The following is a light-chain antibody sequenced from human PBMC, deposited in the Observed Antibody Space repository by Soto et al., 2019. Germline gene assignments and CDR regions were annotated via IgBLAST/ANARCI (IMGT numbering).Light chain of an antibody. CDR3: QQYISSPRT. CDR2: DSS. V-gene: IGKV3-20*01. CDR1: QSVGNNQ. Sequence: ELVLTQSPGTLSLSPGERATLSCRASQSVGNNQLAWYQQEPGQAPRHLIYDSSNRATGIPARFSGSGSGTDFSLTISSLEPEDFAVYYCQQYISSPRTFGQGTKVDIK. J-gene: IGKJ1*01.